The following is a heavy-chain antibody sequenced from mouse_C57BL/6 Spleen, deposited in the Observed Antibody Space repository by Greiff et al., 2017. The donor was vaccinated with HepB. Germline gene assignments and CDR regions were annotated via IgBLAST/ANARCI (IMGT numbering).Heavy chain of an antibody. V-gene: IGHV1-39*01. CDR3: ARSFITTVVARYFDV. CDR2: INPNYGTT. D-gene: IGHD1-1*01. J-gene: IGHJ1*03. CDR1: GYSFTDYN. Sequence: VHVKQSGPELVKPGASVKISCKASGYSFTDYNMNWVKQSNGKSLEWIGVINPNYGTTSYNQKFKGKATLTVDQSSSTAYMQLNSLTSEDSAVYYCARSFITTVVARYFDVWGTGTTVTVSS.